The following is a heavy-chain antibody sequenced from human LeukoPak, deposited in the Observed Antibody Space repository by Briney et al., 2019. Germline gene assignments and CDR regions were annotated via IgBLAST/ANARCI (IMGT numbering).Heavy chain of an antibody. CDR1: GGSISSSSYY. V-gene: IGHV4-39*07. J-gene: IGHJ4*02. CDR2: IYYSGST. Sequence: SETLSLTCTVSGGSISSSSYYWGWIRQPPGKGLEWIGSIYYSGSTYYNPSLKSRVTISVDTSKNQFSLKLSSVTAADTAVYYCARDLPGYAGYSSSWNDYWGQGTLVTVSS. D-gene: IGHD6-13*01. CDR3: ARDLPGYAGYSSSWNDY.